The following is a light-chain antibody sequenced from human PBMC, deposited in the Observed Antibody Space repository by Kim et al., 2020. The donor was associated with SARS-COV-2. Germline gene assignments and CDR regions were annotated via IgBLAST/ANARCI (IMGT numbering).Light chain of an antibody. CDR3: QQYGSSEYT. V-gene: IGKV3-20*01. CDR1: QSVYSNY. CDR2: DAS. J-gene: IGKJ2*01. Sequence: WSPGERATLACRASQSVYSNYLAWYKQEPGQPPRLLIYDASTRATGIPDRFSGSGSGTDFTLSISRVEPDDSAVYYCQQYGSSEYTFGQGTKLEI.